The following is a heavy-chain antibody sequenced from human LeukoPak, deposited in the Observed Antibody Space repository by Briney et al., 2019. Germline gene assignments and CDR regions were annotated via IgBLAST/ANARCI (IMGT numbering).Heavy chain of an antibody. CDR2: INGDGTST. J-gene: IGHJ4*02. CDR1: GFIFSSYW. V-gene: IGHV3-74*03. CDR3: TRQWHTPSDD. D-gene: IGHD6-19*01. Sequence: GGSLRLSCAASGFIFSSYWMHWVRQKPGEGPLWLSRINGDGTSTAYAHSVQGRFIISRDNAKNTLYLQMNSLRVDDTAVYYCTRQWHTPSDDWGQGTVVTVSS.